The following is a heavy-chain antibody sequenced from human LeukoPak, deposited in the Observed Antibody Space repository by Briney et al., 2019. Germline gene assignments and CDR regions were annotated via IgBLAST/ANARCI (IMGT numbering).Heavy chain of an antibody. D-gene: IGHD6-19*01. V-gene: IGHV3-21*01. J-gene: IGHJ4*02. CDR2: ISSSSGYI. CDR1: GFTFSSYS. CDR3: ARAPPPYSSGWSNFDY. Sequence: PGGSLRLSCAASGFTFSSYSMNWVRQAPGKGLEWVSSISSSSGYIYYADLVKGRFTISRDNAKNSLYLQMNSLRAEDTAVYYCARAPPPYSSGWSNFDYWGQGTLVTVSS.